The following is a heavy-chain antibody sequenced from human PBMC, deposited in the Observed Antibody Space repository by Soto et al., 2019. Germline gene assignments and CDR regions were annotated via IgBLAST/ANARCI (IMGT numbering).Heavy chain of an antibody. J-gene: IGHJ4*02. Sequence: SETLSLTCTVSGGSFSSYYWSWIRQPAGKGLEWIGRLYTSGSTNYNPSLKSRVTMSVDTSKNQFSLKLNSVTAADTAVYYCARDRAGGRHDYWGQGTLVTVSS. V-gene: IGHV4-4*07. CDR3: ARDRAGGRHDY. D-gene: IGHD3-10*01. CDR1: GGSFSSYY. CDR2: LYTSGST.